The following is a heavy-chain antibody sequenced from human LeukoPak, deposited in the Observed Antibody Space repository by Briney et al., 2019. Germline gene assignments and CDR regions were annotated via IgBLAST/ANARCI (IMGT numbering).Heavy chain of an antibody. V-gene: IGHV1-18*01. CDR2: ISAYNGNT. D-gene: IGHD3-3*01. J-gene: IGHJ4*02. Sequence: VSVKVSCKASGYTFTSYGIRWVRQAPGQGLEWMGWISAYNGNTNYAQKLQGRVTMTADTSTSTAYMELRSLRSDDTAVYYCARDNLNKYDFWSGSVDYWGQGTLVTVSS. CDR1: GYTFTSYG. CDR3: ARDNLNKYDFWSGSVDY.